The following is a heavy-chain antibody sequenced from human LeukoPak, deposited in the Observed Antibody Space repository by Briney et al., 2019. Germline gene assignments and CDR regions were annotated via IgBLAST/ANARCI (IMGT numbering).Heavy chain of an antibody. Sequence: PGGSLRLSCAASGFTFSSYAMHWVRQAPGKGLEWVAVISYDGSNKYYADSVKGRFTISRDNSKNMLYLQMNSLRAEDTAVYYCAGQKLEAFDIWGQGTMVTVSS. V-gene: IGHV3-30*04. CDR1: GFTFSSYA. CDR3: AGQKLEAFDI. J-gene: IGHJ3*02. D-gene: IGHD6-13*01. CDR2: ISYDGSNK.